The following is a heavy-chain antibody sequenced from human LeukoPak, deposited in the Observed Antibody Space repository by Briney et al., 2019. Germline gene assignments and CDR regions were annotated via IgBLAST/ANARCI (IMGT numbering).Heavy chain of an antibody. CDR1: VYTFTGYY. J-gene: IGHJ4*02. Sequence: GASVKVSCKASVYTFTGYYMHWVRQAPGQGLEWMGWINPDSGGTNYAQKFQGRVTMTRDTSISTAYMELSRLGSDDTAVYYCARDMVRGVKVPDYWGQGTLVTVSS. CDR2: INPDSGGT. D-gene: IGHD3-10*01. CDR3: ARDMVRGVKVPDY. V-gene: IGHV1-2*02.